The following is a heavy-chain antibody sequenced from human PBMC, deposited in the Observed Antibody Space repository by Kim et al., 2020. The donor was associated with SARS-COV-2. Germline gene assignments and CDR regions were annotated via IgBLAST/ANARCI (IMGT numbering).Heavy chain of an antibody. J-gene: IGHJ6*02. CDR1: GGSFSGYY. D-gene: IGHD2-15*01. V-gene: IGHV4-34*01. CDR2: INHSGST. CDR3: ASLPNCGGSCYLWFNYYYYYGMDV. Sequence: SETLSLTCAVYGGSFSGYYWSWIRQPPGKGLEWIGEINHSGSTNYNPSLKSRVTISVDTSKNQFSLKLSSVTAADTAVYYCASLPNCGGSCYLWFNYYYYYGMDVWGQGTTVTVSS.